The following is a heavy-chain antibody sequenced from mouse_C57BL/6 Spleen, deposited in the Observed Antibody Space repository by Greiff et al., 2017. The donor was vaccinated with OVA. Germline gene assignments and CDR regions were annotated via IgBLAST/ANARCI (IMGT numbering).Heavy chain of an antibody. CDR3: ARGGAQVLYAMDY. D-gene: IGHD3-2*02. J-gene: IGHJ4*01. CDR2: IYPGDGDT. CDR1: GYAFSSSW. Sequence: VQLQQSGPELVKPGASVKISCKASGYAFSSSWMNWVKQRPGKGLEWIGRIYPGDGDTNYNGKFKGKATLTADKSSSTAYMQLSSLTSEDSAVYFCARGGAQVLYAMDYWGQGTSVTVSS. V-gene: IGHV1-82*01.